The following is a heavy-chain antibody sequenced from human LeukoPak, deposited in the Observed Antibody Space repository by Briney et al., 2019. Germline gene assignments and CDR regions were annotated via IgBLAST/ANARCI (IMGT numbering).Heavy chain of an antibody. CDR3: TTNYSGSYY. J-gene: IGHJ4*02. CDR1: GGSISSSSYY. D-gene: IGHD1-26*01. Sequence: SETLSLTCTVPGGSISSSSYYWGWIRQPPGKGLEWIGSIYYSGSTYYNPSLKSRVTISVDTSKNQFSLKLSSVTAADTAVYYCTTNYSGSYYWGQGTLVTVSS. CDR2: IYYSGST. V-gene: IGHV4-39*01.